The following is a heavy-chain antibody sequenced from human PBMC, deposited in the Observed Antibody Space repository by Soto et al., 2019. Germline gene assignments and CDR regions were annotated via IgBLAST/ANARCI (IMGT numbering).Heavy chain of an antibody. CDR3: ARARMVRGVIYYYGMDV. V-gene: IGHV4-31*03. CDR2: IYHSGST. CDR1: GGSISSGGNY. Sequence: QVQLQESGPGLVKSSQTLSLTYTVSGGSISSGGNYWSWIRQHPGKGLEWIGYIYHSGSTYYNPSLKSRVTISVDTSKNQFSLKLNSVTAADTAVYYCARARMVRGVIYYYGMDVWGQGTTVTVSS. D-gene: IGHD3-10*01. J-gene: IGHJ6*02.